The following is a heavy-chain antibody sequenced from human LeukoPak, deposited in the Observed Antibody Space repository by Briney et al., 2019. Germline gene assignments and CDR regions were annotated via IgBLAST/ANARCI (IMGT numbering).Heavy chain of an antibody. CDR3: ARAQYGGKSGSWYSGL. CDR1: GYTFTTYS. V-gene: IGHV1-18*01. D-gene: IGHD4-23*01. Sequence: ASVKVSCKASGYTFTTYSISWLRQAPGEGLEWMGWISAYNANTNYAQKFHGRVTMTTDTSTTTAYMELRSLRSDDTAVYFCARAQYGGKSGSWYSGLWGRGTLVTVSS. CDR2: ISAYNANT. J-gene: IGHJ2*01.